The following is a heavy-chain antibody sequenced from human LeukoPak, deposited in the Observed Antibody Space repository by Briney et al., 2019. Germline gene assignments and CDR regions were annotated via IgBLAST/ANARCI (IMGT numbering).Heavy chain of an antibody. V-gene: IGHV4-59*01. Sequence: PSETLSLTCTVSGGSISSYYWSWIRQPPGKGLEWLGYIYYSGSTNYNPSLKSRVTISVDTSKNQFSLKLSSVTAADTAVYYCARVYFWSGYYLDYWGQGTLVTVSS. CDR1: GGSISSYY. CDR3: ARVYFWSGYYLDY. D-gene: IGHD3-3*01. CDR2: IYYSGST. J-gene: IGHJ4*02.